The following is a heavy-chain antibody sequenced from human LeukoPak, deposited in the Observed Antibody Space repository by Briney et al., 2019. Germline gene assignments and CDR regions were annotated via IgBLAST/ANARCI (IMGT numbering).Heavy chain of an antibody. J-gene: IGHJ4*02. Sequence: GGSLRLSCAASGFTVSGNYMSWVRQAPGKGLEWVSVIYSGGSTYYADSVKGRFTISRDNSKNTLYLQMNSLRAEDTAVYYCARALADIAVVAIDYWGQGTLVTVSS. CDR1: GFTVSGNY. CDR3: ARALADIAVVAIDY. D-gene: IGHD6-19*01. V-gene: IGHV3-66*01. CDR2: IYSGGST.